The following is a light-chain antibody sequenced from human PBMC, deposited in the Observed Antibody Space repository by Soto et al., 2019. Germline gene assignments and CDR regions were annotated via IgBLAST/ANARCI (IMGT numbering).Light chain of an antibody. CDR1: QSVSSN. J-gene: IGKJ1*01. V-gene: IGKV3-15*01. CDR2: EAS. CDR3: QQDRYWPRT. Sequence: EIVMTQSPATLSVSPGERATLSCRASQSVSSNVAWYQQKPGQAPRLLIHEASTRATGIPARFSGSGSGTEFTLTISSLQSEDFAVYNCQQDRYWPRTFGLGTKVEIK.